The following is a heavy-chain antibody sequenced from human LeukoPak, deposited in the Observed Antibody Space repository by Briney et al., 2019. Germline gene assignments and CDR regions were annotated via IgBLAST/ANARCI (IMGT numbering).Heavy chain of an antibody. CDR1: GFTFSSYS. CDR2: ISSSSSTI. D-gene: IGHD3-3*01. V-gene: IGHV3-48*01. CDR3: ARGRPCDFWSGYYDY. Sequence: AGGSLRLSCAASGFTFSSYSMNWVRQAPGKGLEWVSYISSSSSTIYYADSVKGRFAISRDNAKNSLYLQMNSLRAEDTAVYYCARGRPCDFWSGYYDYWGQGTLVTVSS. J-gene: IGHJ4*02.